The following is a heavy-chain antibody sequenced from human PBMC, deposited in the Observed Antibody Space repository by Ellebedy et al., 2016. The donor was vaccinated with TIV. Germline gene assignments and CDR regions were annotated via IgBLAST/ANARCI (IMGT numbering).Heavy chain of an antibody. CDR3: ARGGCSSTSCYIYYYYYMDV. D-gene: IGHD2-2*02. CDR2: INHSGST. Sequence: SETLSLXXAVYGGSFGGYYWSWIRQPPGKGLEWIGEINHSGSTNYNPSLKSRVTISVDTSKNQFSLKLSSVTAADTAVYYCARGGCSSTSCYIYYYYYMDVWGKGTTVTVSS. J-gene: IGHJ6*03. CDR1: GGSFGGYY. V-gene: IGHV4-34*01.